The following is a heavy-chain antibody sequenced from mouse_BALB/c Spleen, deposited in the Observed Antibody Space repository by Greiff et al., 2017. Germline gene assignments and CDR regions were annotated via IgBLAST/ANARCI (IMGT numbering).Heavy chain of an antibody. CDR3: ARREDTWFAY. V-gene: IGHV1S81*02. J-gene: IGHJ3*01. CDR2: INPSNGRT. Sequence: QVQLQQPGAELVQPGASVKLSCKASGYTFTSYWMHWVKQRPGQGLEWIGEINPSNGRTNYNEKFKGKATLTVDKSSSTADMKLSSLTSEDSAVYYCARREDTWFAYWGQGTLVTVSA. CDR1: GYTFTSYW.